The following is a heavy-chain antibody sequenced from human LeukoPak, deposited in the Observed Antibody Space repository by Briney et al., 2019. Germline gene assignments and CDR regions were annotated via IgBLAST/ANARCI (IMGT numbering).Heavy chain of an antibody. Sequence: SETLSLTCTVSGGSISSSSYYWGWIRQPPGKGLEWIGSIYYSGSTYYDPSLKSRVTISVDTSKNQFSLKLSSVTAADTAVYYCARVAPYYYYYYMDVWGKGTTVTVSS. V-gene: IGHV4-39*07. CDR2: IYYSGST. J-gene: IGHJ6*03. CDR1: GGSISSSSYY. CDR3: ARVAPYYYYYYMDV.